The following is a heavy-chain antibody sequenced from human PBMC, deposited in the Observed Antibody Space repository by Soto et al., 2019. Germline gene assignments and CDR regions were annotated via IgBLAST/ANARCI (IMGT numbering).Heavy chain of an antibody. J-gene: IGHJ5*02. CDR2: VSTYNGNT. CDR1: GYSFTTYP. Sequence: ASVKVSFKASGYSFTTYPITWVRQAPGQGLGWLGCVSTYNGNTNYAQKLQGRVTMTTDTSTSTAYMELRSLRSDDTAVYYCERGLDYYDSSGYSPWGQGTLVTAPQ. D-gene: IGHD3-22*01. CDR3: ERGLDYYDSSGYSP. V-gene: IGHV1-18*01.